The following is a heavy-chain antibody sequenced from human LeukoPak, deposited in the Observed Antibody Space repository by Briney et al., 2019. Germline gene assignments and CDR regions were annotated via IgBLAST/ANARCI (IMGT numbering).Heavy chain of an antibody. V-gene: IGHV4-38-2*02. CDR3: ARGGYYGSGNDFRFDP. CDR1: GNSISSGYY. Sequence: SETLSLTCTVSGNSISSGYYWGWIRQPPGKGLEWIGSIYHSGSTNYKPSLKSRVTISVDTSKNQFSLKLSSVTAADTAVYYCARGGYYGSGNDFRFDPWGQGTLVTVSS. J-gene: IGHJ5*02. D-gene: IGHD3-10*01. CDR2: IYHSGST.